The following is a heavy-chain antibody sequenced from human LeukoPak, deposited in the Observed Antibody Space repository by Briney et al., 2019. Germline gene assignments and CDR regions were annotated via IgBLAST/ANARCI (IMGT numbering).Heavy chain of an antibody. CDR3: SLARSEYHYGMDV. J-gene: IGHJ6*02. V-gene: IGHV6-1*01. Sequence: ASQTLSLTCAISGDSVSSISVAWNWIRQFPSRGLEWLGRTYYRSKWYYEYAVSVKSRINISPDTSKNQFSLQLTSVTPEDTAVYYCSLARSEYHYGMDVWGQGTTVTVSS. CDR2: TYYRSKWYY. CDR1: GDSVSSISVA.